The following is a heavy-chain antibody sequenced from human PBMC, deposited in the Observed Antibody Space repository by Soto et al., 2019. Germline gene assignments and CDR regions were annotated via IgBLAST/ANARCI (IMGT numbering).Heavy chain of an antibody. CDR2: INAGNGST. J-gene: IGHJ5*02. V-gene: IGHV1-3*01. Sequence: QVQLVQSGAEVKKPGASVKVSCKTSGYTFSNYAMHWVRQAPGQSLVWMGWINAGNGSTTYSQKFKGSGTITRATSATTAHMQLDRLRSEDPAVYHCARDLAAAAYNQAPPRGQATLVTVSS. CDR3: ARDLAAAAYNQAPP. CDR1: GYTFSNYA. D-gene: IGHD6-25*01.